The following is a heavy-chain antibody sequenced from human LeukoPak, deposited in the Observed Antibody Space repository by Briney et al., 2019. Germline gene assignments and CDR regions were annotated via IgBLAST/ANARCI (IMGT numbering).Heavy chain of an antibody. CDR1: GYTFTTYG. Sequence: ASVKVSCKTSGYTFTTYGISWVRQAPGQGLEWMGWISPNNGNRNYAQKFQGRVTMTTDTSTTTAYMELRSLRSDDTAVYYCARVDYGDPNWFDPWGQGTLVTVSS. CDR2: ISPNNGNR. J-gene: IGHJ5*02. D-gene: IGHD4-17*01. CDR3: ARVDYGDPNWFDP. V-gene: IGHV1-18*01.